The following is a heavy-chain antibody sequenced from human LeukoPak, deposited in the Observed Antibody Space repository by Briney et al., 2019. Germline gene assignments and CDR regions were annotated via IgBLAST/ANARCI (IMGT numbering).Heavy chain of an antibody. V-gene: IGHV3-23*01. CDR1: GFTFSSYA. CDR2: IGGSGTST. CDR3: AKGLGSVVRGAFDY. J-gene: IGHJ4*02. Sequence: PGGSLRPSCAASGFTFSSYAMSWVRQAPGKGLEWVSTIGGSGTSTYYADSVKGRFTISRDNSKNTLYLQMNSLRAEDTAVYYCAKGLGSVVRGAFDYWGQGTLVTVSS. D-gene: IGHD3-10*01.